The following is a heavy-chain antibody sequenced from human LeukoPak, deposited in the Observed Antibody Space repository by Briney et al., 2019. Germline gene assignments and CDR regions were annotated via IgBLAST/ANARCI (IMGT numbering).Heavy chain of an antibody. D-gene: IGHD3-16*01. CDR3: TRGGYFDY. J-gene: IGHJ4*02. CDR2: ISSTSTYI. CDR1: GFTFSTYS. Sequence: GGSLRLSCSASGFTFSTYSMNWVRQAPGKGLEGVSSISSTSTYIYYADSVKGRFTISRDNAKNSLYLQMNSLRAEDTAVYYCTRGGYFDYWGQGTLVTVSS. V-gene: IGHV3-21*01.